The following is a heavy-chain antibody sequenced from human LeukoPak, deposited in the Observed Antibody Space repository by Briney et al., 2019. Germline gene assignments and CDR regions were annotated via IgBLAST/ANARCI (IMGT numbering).Heavy chain of an antibody. Sequence: GASVKVSYKASGYTFTSYGISWVRQAPGQGLEWMGWISAYNGNTNYAQKLQGRVTMTTDTSTSTAYMELRSLRSDDTAVYYCARGPDYGDYAGFLYFDYWGQGTLVTVSS. J-gene: IGHJ4*02. CDR1: GYTFTSYG. D-gene: IGHD4-17*01. CDR2: ISAYNGNT. V-gene: IGHV1-18*01. CDR3: ARGPDYGDYAGFLYFDY.